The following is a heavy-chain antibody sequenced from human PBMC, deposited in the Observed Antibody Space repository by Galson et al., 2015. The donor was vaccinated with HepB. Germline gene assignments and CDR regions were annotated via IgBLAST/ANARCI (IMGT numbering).Heavy chain of an antibody. J-gene: IGHJ4*02. CDR2: ISWNSDTI. Sequence: SLRLSCAASGFTFDDYALHWVRHAPGKGLEWVSGISWNSDTISYADSVKGRFVSSRDNANNSLYLQMNSLRAEDTAFYYCARADQPVLTAALDYWGQGTLVTVSS. CDR1: GFTFDDYA. V-gene: IGHV3-9*01. CDR3: ARADQPVLTAALDY. D-gene: IGHD2-2*01.